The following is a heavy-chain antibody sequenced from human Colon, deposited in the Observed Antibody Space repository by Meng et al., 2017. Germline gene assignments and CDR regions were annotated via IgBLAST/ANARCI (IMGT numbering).Heavy chain of an antibody. V-gene: IGHV4-4*02. CDR1: GGSITNDNW. Sequence: VPLHEAGPGLVKPSGTLSLTCAVSGGSITNDNWRSWVRQPPGKGLEWIGEIFHAGNTNYNPSLKSRVTMSLDKSKNQFSLTLTSVTAADTAVYYCARDFHSTMTVFDSWGQGTLVTVSS. D-gene: IGHD3-22*01. CDR3: ARDFHSTMTVFDS. J-gene: IGHJ4*02. CDR2: IFHAGNT.